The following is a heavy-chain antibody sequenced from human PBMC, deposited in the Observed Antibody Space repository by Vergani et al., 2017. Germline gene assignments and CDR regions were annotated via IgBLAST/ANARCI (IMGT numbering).Heavy chain of an antibody. CDR1: GFSLSTSGVG. J-gene: IGHJ5*02. V-gene: IGHV2-5*02. CDR3: AHQYSSSWFDP. CDR2: IYWDDDK. Sequence: QITLKESGPTLVKPTQTLTLTCTFSGFSLSTSGVGVGWIRQPPGKALEWLALIYWDDDKRYSPSLKRRLTNTKDTTKNQVVLTMTNMDPVDTATYYCAHQYSSSWFDPWGQGTLVTVSS. D-gene: IGHD6-13*01.